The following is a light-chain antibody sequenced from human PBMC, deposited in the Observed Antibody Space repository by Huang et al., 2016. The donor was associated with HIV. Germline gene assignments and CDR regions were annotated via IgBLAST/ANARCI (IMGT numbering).Light chain of an antibody. CDR2: DTS. CDR3: QQLSNWPLT. V-gene: IGKV3-11*01. J-gene: IGKJ4*01. Sequence: EVVLTQSPPTLSLSPGETGTLSCRASQSVATYLSWYQQRPGQGPRLLIYDTSYSAPGVPASFSGTVSGTDFTLTISSRGPEDLAIYYCQQLSNWPLTFGGGTKVEI. CDR1: QSVATY.